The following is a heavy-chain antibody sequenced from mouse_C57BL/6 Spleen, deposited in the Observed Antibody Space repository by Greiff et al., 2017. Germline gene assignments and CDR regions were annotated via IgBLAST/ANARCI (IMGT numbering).Heavy chain of an antibody. J-gene: IGHJ3*01. Sequence: VQLKESGGGLVKPGGSLKLSCAASGFTFSDYGMHWVRQAPEKGLEWVAYISIGSSTTDYADKVKGRFTISRDKAKNTRFLQMTSLRSEDSAMYYFARESGSYYFGSRDWFACWGTVALVTVAA. CDR2: ISIGSSTT. CDR3: ARESGSYYFGSRDWFAC. V-gene: IGHV5-17*01. CDR1: GFTFSDYG. D-gene: IGHD1-1*01.